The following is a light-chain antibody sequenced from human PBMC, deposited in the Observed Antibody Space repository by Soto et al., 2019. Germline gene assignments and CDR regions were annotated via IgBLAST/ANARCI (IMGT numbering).Light chain of an antibody. J-gene: IGKJ3*01. Sequence: IQLTQSPSSMSASVGDRVTISCRASQGIGFYLAWYQQKPGNAPKLPIYAASTLQSGVPSRFSGSGSGTNFTLTISSLQPEDFATYYCQQVNSYPPLTFGPGTKVHIK. V-gene: IGKV1-9*01. CDR1: QGIGFY. CDR2: AAS. CDR3: QQVNSYPPLT.